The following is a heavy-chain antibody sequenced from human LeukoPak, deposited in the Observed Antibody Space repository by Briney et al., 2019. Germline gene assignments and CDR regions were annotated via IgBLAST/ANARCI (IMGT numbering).Heavy chain of an antibody. J-gene: IGHJ4*02. Sequence: GASLRLSCAASRFTFSSYAMSWARQAPGKGLEWVSAISGSGGSTYYADSVKGRFTISRDNSKNTLYLQMNSLRAEDTAVYYCAKDPRGSSWYDYWGQGTLVTVSS. CDR3: AKDPRGSSWYDY. CDR1: RFTFSSYA. CDR2: ISGSGGST. D-gene: IGHD6-13*01. V-gene: IGHV3-23*01.